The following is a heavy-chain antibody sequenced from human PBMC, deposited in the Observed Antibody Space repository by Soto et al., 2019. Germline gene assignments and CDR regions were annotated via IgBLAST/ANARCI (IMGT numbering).Heavy chain of an antibody. CDR1: GGTFDNFM. J-gene: IGHJ6*02. D-gene: IGHD1-7*01. V-gene: IGHV1-69*01. CDR3: ARNGTNSSSLRQFSGMVV. CDR2: IVPMLGTP. Sequence: QVQLVQSGAEVKEPGSSVRVSCKASGGTFDNFMMNWVRQPPGQGLEWMGGIVPMLGTPTYAEKFKGRVTISATGSSSTMYMEVTSLRSEATPIYYCARNGTNSSSLRQFSGMVVWGQGTTVTGSS.